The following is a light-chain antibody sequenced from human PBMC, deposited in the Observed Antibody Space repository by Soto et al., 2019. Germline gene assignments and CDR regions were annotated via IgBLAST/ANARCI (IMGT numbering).Light chain of an antibody. V-gene: IGKV3-20*01. CDR1: QSVSSSY. CDR2: GAS. J-gene: IGKJ1*01. Sequence: EIVLTQSPGTLSLSPGQRATLSCRASQSVSSSYLAWYQQKPGQAHRLLIYGASSSGTRIPHRFRGSGSGTDLTVTISRLGPEDFAVYYCQDYDPSPRTFGQGTNVDMK. CDR3: QDYDPSPRT.